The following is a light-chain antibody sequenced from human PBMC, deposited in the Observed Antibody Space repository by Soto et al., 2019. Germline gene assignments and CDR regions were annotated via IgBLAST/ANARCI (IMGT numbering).Light chain of an antibody. CDR1: QSISSW. V-gene: IGKV1-5*01. CDR2: DAS. J-gene: IGKJ5*01. Sequence: DIQRTKSPSPLSAAVGDRVTITCRASQSISSWLAWYQQRPGKAPKLLISDASNLESGVSSRFSGSGSGTDFTLTISSLQPDDFATYYCQQYNSDPYPFGQVSRLE. CDR3: QQYNSDPYP.